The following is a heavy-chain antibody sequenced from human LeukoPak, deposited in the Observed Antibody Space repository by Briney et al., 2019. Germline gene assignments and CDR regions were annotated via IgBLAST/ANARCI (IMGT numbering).Heavy chain of an antibody. CDR2: INGDGSST. V-gene: IGHV3-74*01. Sequence: GGSLRLSCAASGFTFNIYWMHWVRQAPGKGLVWVSRINGDGSSTTYADSVKGRFTISRDYAKNTLYLQMNSLRAEDTAVYYCARDVRYSPDYWGQGTLVTVSS. J-gene: IGHJ4*02. D-gene: IGHD3-16*02. CDR1: GFTFNIYW. CDR3: ARDVRYSPDY.